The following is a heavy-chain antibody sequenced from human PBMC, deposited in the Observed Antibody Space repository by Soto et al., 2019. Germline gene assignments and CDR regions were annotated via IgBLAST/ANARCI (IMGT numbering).Heavy chain of an antibody. V-gene: IGHV4-34*01. CDR3: ASSYTATWFDYSNYGMDV. Sequence: PSETLSLTCAVYGGSFSGFYWSWIRQPPGKGLEWIGEINHSGSTNYNPSLKSRVTISVDRSKNQFSLELTSVTAADTAVYYCASSYTATWFDYSNYGMDVWGQGTTVTVSS. D-gene: IGHD3-16*01. CDR2: INHSGST. CDR1: GGSFSGFY. J-gene: IGHJ6*02.